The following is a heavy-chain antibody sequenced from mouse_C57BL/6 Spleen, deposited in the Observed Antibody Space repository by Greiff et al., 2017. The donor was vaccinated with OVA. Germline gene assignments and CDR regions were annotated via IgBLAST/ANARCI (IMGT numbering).Heavy chain of an antibody. CDR2: IDPETGGT. CDR1: GYTFTDYE. Sequence: QVHVKQSGAELVRPGASVTLSCKASGYTFTDYEMHWVKQTPVHGLEWIGAIDPETGGTAYNQKFKGKAILTADKSSSTAYMELRSLTSEDSAVYYCTRYQGYYFDYWGQGTTLTVSS. CDR3: TRYQGYYFDY. J-gene: IGHJ2*01. V-gene: IGHV1-15*01.